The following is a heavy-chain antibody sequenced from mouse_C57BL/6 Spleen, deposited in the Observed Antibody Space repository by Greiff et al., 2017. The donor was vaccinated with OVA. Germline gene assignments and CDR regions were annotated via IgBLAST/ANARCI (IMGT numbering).Heavy chain of an antibody. D-gene: IGHD1-1*01. J-gene: IGHJ2*01. CDR1: GFTFTDYY. V-gene: IGHV7-3*01. CDR3: ARYGSYPDY. Sequence: EVKLMESGGGLVQPGGSLSLSCAASGFTFTDYYMSWVRQPPGKALEWLGFIRNKANGYTTEYSASVKGRFTISRDNSQSILYLQMNALRAEDSATYYCARYGSYPDYWGQGTTLTVSS. CDR2: IRNKANGYTT.